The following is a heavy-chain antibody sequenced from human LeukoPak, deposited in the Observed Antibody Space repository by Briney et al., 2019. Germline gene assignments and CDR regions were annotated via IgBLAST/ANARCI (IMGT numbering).Heavy chain of an antibody. Sequence: ASVKVSCKASGYTFTSYYMHWVRQAPGQGLEWMGIINPSGGSTSYAQKFQGRVTMARDMSTSTVYMELSSLRSEDTAVYYCARDEQGATMVRGVPDAFDIWGQGTMVTVSS. CDR1: GYTFTSYY. J-gene: IGHJ3*02. D-gene: IGHD3-10*01. V-gene: IGHV1-46*01. CDR2: INPSGGST. CDR3: ARDEQGATMVRGVPDAFDI.